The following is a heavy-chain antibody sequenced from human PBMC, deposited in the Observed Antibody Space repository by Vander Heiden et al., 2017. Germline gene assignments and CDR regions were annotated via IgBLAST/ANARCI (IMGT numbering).Heavy chain of an antibody. Sequence: EVQLVQSGAEVKKPGESLKISCTNFGYTFTAYWIAWVRQLPGKGLEWMGIIYPDDSDTKYSPSFEGQVTLSADKSISTAYLKWSSLKASDTGIYYCARQGDFWSGFPSGMDVWGQGTPVTVSS. J-gene: IGHJ6*02. V-gene: IGHV5-51*01. D-gene: IGHD3-3*01. CDR3: ARQGDFWSGFPSGMDV. CDR1: GYTFTAYW. CDR2: IYPDDSDT.